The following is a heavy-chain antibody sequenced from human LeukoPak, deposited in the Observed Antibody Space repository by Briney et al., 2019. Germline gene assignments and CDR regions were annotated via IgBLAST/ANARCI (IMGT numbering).Heavy chain of an antibody. Sequence: GGSLRLSCAASGFTFSSYAMHWVRQAPGKGLEWVAVISYDGSNKYYADSVKGRFTISRDNSKNTLYLQMNSLRAEDTAVYYCARDGSSQLGYCSGGSCYPDAYFDYWGQGTLVTVSS. D-gene: IGHD2-15*01. V-gene: IGHV3-30*04. CDR3: ARDGSSQLGYCSGGSCYPDAYFDY. J-gene: IGHJ4*02. CDR1: GFTFSSYA. CDR2: ISYDGSNK.